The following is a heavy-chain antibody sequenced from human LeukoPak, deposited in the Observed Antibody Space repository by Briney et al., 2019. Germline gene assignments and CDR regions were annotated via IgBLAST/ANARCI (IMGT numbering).Heavy chain of an antibody. V-gene: IGHV4-34*01. CDR2: INHSGST. CDR1: GGSFSGYY. D-gene: IGHD4-17*01. CDR3: ARIEAGYDYGDYFFDY. J-gene: IGHJ4*02. Sequence: SETLSLTCAVYGGSFSGYYWSWIRQPPGKGLEWLGEINHSGSTNYNPSPKSRVTISVDTSKNQFSLKLSSVTAADTAVYYCARIEAGYDYGDYFFDYWGQGTLVTVSS.